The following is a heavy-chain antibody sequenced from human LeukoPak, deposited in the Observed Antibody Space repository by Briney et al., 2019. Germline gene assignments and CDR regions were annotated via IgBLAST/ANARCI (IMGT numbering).Heavy chain of an antibody. CDR3: ARDSPYGPDAFDI. CDR2: ISSSGSTI. V-gene: IGHV3-48*03. D-gene: IGHD3-10*01. CDR1: GFTFSSYE. Sequence: GRSLRLSCAASGFTFSSYEMNWVRQAPGKGLEWISYISSSGSTIHYTDSVKGRFTISRDNAKNSLSLQMTSLRADDTAVYYCARDSPYGPDAFDIWGRGTMVTVSS. J-gene: IGHJ3*02.